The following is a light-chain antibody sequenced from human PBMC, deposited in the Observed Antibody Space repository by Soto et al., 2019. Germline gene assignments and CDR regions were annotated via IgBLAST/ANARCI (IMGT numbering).Light chain of an antibody. CDR1: QCISSY. V-gene: IGKV1-8*01. Sequence: ASRMTQSPSSLSSSPGARVTITRRASQCISSYLAWYQQKPGKAPKLLVYDASTLQTGVPLRFGGSGSGTVFTLTISSLQPEDFATYYCQQYNSYSPWTFGQGTKVDIK. CDR3: QQYNSYSPWT. CDR2: DAS. J-gene: IGKJ1*01.